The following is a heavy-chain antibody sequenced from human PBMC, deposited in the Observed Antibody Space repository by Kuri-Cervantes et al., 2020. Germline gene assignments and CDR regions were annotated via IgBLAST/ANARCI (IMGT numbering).Heavy chain of an antibody. Sequence: ASVKVSCKASGYTFTSYGISWVRQAPGQGLEWMGWISAYNGDTNYAQKLQGRVTITTDESTSTAYMELSSLRSEDTAVYYCAADYGGNGYYYYMDVWGKGTTVTVSS. V-gene: IGHV1-18*01. CDR2: ISAYNGDT. D-gene: IGHD4-23*01. J-gene: IGHJ6*03. CDR3: AADYGGNGYYYYMDV. CDR1: GYTFTSYG.